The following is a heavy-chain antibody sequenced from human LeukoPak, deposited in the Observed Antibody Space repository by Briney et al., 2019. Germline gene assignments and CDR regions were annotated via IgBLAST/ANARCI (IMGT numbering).Heavy chain of an antibody. Sequence: ASVKVSCKASGYTLTNSYMHWVRQAPGQGLEWMGMIDPSDSSTNYAQKFQGRVTMTRDTSTSTVYMELSSLRSEDTAVYYCARDRGYYDSSGQRAFDIWGQGAMVTVSS. CDR3: ARDRGYYDSSGQRAFDI. CDR2: IDPSDSST. D-gene: IGHD3-22*01. V-gene: IGHV1-46*01. CDR1: GYTLTNSY. J-gene: IGHJ3*02.